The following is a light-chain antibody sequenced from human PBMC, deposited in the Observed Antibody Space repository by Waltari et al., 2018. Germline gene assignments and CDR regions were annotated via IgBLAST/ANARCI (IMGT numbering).Light chain of an antibody. J-gene: IGLJ6*01. V-gene: IGLV2-23*01. CDR1: STDIGSYNL. Sequence: QSALTQPASMSGSPGQSITISCTVSSTDIGSYNLVSWFQQHPAKAPKLIIYDSTTRPSGVSDRFSASKSGSTASLTISGLQGEDEADYYCCAYAGSDTFIFGGGTQVTV. CDR3: CAYAGSDTFI. CDR2: DST.